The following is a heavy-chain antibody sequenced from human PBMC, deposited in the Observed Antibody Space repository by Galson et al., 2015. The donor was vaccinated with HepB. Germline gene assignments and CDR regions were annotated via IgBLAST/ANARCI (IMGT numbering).Heavy chain of an antibody. J-gene: IGHJ6*02. CDR3: ARRISLVRGIITKPDYYYGMDV. D-gene: IGHD3-10*01. Sequence: LRLSCAASEFPFSSYWMNWVRQAPGKGLEWVANINPDGSEKYYVASLKGRFTISRDNAKNSLYLQMDSLRAEDTAVYYCARRISLVRGIITKPDYYYGMDVWGQGTTVTVAS. CDR2: INPDGSEK. CDR1: EFPFSSYW. V-gene: IGHV3-7*03.